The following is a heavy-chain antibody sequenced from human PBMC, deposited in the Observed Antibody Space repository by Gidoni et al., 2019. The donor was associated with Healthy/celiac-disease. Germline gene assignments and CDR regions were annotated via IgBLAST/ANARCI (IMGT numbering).Heavy chain of an antibody. CDR2: INHSGST. V-gene: IGHV4-34*01. J-gene: IGHJ4*02. D-gene: IGHD1-26*01. Sequence: QVQLQQWGAGLLKPSETLSLTCAVYGGSFSGYYWSWIRQPPGKGLEWIGEINHSGSTNYNPALKSRVTISVDTSKNQFSLKLSSVTAADTAVYYCARRAVGARGLTWMQVDYWGQGTLVTVSS. CDR1: GGSFSGYY. CDR3: ARRAVGARGLTWMQVDY.